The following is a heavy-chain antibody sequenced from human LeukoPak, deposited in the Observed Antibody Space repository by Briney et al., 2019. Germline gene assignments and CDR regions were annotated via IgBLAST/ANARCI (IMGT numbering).Heavy chain of an antibody. CDR3: AKDKSHSSWTSRYYYYALDV. J-gene: IGHJ6*02. CDR1: GFTFDDYA. CDR2: ISWKSGII. V-gene: IGHV3-9*01. Sequence: PGGSLRLSCAASGFTFDDYAMHWVRQAPGKGLEWVSGISWKSGIIGYADSVKGRFTISRDNAKNSLYLQMNSLRAEDTALYYCAKDKSHSSWTSRYYYYALDVWGQGTTVTVSS. D-gene: IGHD6-19*01.